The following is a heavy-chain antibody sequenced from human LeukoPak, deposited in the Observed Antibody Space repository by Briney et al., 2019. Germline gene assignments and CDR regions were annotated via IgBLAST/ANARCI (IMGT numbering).Heavy chain of an antibody. CDR3: ASARLGSGLEGAFDI. V-gene: IGHV4-59*01. Sequence: SETLSLTCTVAGGSISSYFWSWIRQPPGKGLEWNGYIYYSGSPNYNPSLKRRVTISVDTSKNQFSLKLSSVTAADTAVYYCASARLGSGLEGAFDIWGQGTMVTVSS. D-gene: IGHD6-25*01. CDR2: IYYSGSP. CDR1: GGSISSYF. J-gene: IGHJ3*02.